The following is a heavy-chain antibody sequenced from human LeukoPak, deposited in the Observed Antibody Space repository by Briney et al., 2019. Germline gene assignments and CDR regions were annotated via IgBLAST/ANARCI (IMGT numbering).Heavy chain of an antibody. J-gene: IGHJ3*02. D-gene: IGHD1-7*01. CDR2: IYPGDSDT. CDR1: GYSFTSYW. V-gene: IGHV5-51*01. CDR3: ARLSRTGTTSWYAFDI. Sequence: GESLKISCKGSGYSFTSYWIGWVRQMPGKGLEWMGIIYPGDSDTRYSPSFQGQVTISADKSISTAYLQWSSLKASDTAMYYCARLSRTGTTSWYAFDIWGQGTMVTVSS.